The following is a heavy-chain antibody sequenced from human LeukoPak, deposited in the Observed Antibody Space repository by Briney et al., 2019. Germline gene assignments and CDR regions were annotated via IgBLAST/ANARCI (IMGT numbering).Heavy chain of an antibody. Sequence: PRGPLRLSCVAPGSTFTSYSMNCVREAPRKGVEWGSWISGIRSYIYSADSVKGGFPISTHNAKNSLYQQMNSLRAEDTAVYYGARDRYNVAGTRGYLDYWGQGTLVTVSS. CDR3: ARDRYNVAGTRGYLDY. V-gene: IGHV3-21*01. J-gene: IGHJ4*02. D-gene: IGHD6-19*01. CDR2: ISGIRSYI. CDR1: GSTFTSYS.